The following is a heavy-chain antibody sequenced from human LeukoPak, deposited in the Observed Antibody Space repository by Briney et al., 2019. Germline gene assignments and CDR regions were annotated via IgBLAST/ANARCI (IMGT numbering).Heavy chain of an antibody. Sequence: GRSLRLSCAASGFTFSSYAMHWVRQAPGKGLEWVAVISYDGSNKYYADSVKGRFTISRDNAKNSLYLQMNSLRAEDTAVYYCARVGQWLYVLHWGQGTLVTVSS. J-gene: IGHJ4*02. CDR3: ARVGQWLYVLH. CDR1: GFTFSSYA. V-gene: IGHV3-30-3*01. CDR2: ISYDGSNK. D-gene: IGHD6-19*01.